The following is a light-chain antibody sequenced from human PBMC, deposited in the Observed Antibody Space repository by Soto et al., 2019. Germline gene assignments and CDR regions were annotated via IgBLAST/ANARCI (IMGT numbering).Light chain of an antibody. Sequence: EGVLTQSPGTLSLSPGERATLSCRASQSVDGKYFAWYQQKPGQAPRLLIYGAFNRATGIPDRFSGSGSGTDFTLSITRLEPEDFAVYYCQQYGNAPWTFGQGTKVDIK. J-gene: IGKJ1*01. CDR1: QSVDGKY. CDR2: GAF. CDR3: QQYGNAPWT. V-gene: IGKV3-20*01.